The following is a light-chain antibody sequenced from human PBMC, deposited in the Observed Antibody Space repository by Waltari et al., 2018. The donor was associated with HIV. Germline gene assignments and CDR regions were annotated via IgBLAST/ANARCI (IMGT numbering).Light chain of an antibody. CDR2: AVN. CDR1: SSDVGEYNY. Sequence: QSALTQPASVSGSPGQSITISCTGTSSDVGEYNYVSCYQQHPGKAPKLMIYAVNNRPSGVSNRFSGSKSGNTASLTISGLQSEDEADYYYGSYAGSSTVVFGGGTKLTVL. V-gene: IGLV2-23*02. J-gene: IGLJ2*01. CDR3: GSYAGSSTVV.